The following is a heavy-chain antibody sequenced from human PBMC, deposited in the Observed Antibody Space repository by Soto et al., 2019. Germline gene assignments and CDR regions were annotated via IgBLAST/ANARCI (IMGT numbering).Heavy chain of an antibody. CDR3: GKGRSYYYYYGVDV. CDR1: GFTFSTYA. J-gene: IGHJ6*02. CDR2: ISYDGSDK. Sequence: GGSLRLSCTASGFTFSTYAMHWVRQAPGKGLEWVAVISYDGSDKYYTDAVKGRFTISRDNSKSTLYLQMNSLRAEDTAVYYCGKGRSYYYYYGVDVWGQGTTVTVSS. V-gene: IGHV3-30-3*02. D-gene: IGHD1-26*01.